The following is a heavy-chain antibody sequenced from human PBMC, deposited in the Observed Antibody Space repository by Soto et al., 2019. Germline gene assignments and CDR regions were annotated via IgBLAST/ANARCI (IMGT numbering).Heavy chain of an antibody. V-gene: IGHV4-61*01. CDR1: GGSVSSGSYY. Sequence: SETLSVTCTVSGGSVSSGSYYWTWIRQPPGKGLEWIGYIYFSGSTSYNPSVKSRATISLDTSKNEVSLKLSSVTAADTAVYYCARDLNYYGMDVWGQGTTVTVSS. J-gene: IGHJ6*02. CDR2: IYFSGST. CDR3: ARDLNYYGMDV.